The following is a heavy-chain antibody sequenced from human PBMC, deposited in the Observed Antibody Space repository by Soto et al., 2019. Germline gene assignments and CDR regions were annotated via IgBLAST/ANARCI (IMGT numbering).Heavy chain of an antibody. CDR3: ARDSARPYYYYGMDV. CDR1: GGTFSSYT. Sequence: QVQLVQSGAEVKKPGSSVKVSCKASGGTFSSYTISWVRQAPGQGLEWMGRIIPILGIANYAQKFQGRVTINADNTTSTAYMELSSLRSEDTAVYYCARDSARPYYYYGMDVWGQGTTVTVSS. J-gene: IGHJ6*02. V-gene: IGHV1-69*08. CDR2: IIPILGIA.